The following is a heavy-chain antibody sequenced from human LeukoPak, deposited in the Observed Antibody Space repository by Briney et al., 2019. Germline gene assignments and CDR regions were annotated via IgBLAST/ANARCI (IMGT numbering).Heavy chain of an antibody. J-gene: IGHJ4*02. CDR3: ARDLYTIFGVVTGEDY. Sequence: ASVKVSCKASGYTFTGYYMHWVRQAPGQGLEWMGWINPNSGGTNYAQKFQGRVTMTRDTSISTAYMELSRLRSDDTAVYYCARDLYTIFGVVTGEDYWGQGTLVTVSS. CDR2: INPNSGGT. CDR1: GYTFTGYY. D-gene: IGHD3-3*01. V-gene: IGHV1-2*02.